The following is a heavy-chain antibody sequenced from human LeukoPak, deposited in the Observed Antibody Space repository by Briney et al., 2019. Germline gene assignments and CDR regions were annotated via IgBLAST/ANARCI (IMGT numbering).Heavy chain of an antibody. J-gene: IGHJ4*02. Sequence: ASVKVSCTASGYTLTSYDINWVRQAPGQGLERMGWMNPNSGNTGYAQKFQGRVTMTRNTSISTVYMEMSSLRSEDTAGYYCAKGPAGSFDYWGQGTLVTVSS. D-gene: IGHD6-19*01. CDR1: GYTLTSYD. CDR2: MNPNSGNT. CDR3: AKGPAGSFDY. V-gene: IGHV1-8*01.